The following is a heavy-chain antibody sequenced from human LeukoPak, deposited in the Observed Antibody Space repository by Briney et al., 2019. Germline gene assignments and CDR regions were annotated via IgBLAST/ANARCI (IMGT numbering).Heavy chain of an antibody. Sequence: GGSLRLSCAASGFTFSGYGMHWIRQAPGKGLEWVSAISGSGGSTYYADSVKGRFTISRDNSKNTLYLQMNSLRAEDTAVYYCALQVETAMGYGWGQGTLVTVSS. J-gene: IGHJ4*02. D-gene: IGHD5-18*01. CDR1: GFTFSGYG. CDR2: ISGSGGST. V-gene: IGHV3-23*01. CDR3: ALQVETAMGYG.